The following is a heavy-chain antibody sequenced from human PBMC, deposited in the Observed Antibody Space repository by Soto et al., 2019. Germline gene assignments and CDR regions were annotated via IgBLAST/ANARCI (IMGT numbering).Heavy chain of an antibody. Sequence: QVQLVQSGAEVKKPGASVTVSCKTSGYTFSNYGLNWVRQSPGQGLEWMGWISGYNGNTNYAQTVQGRVSMTTDTSTGTVYMELRSLKSDDTGIYYCPSFIMVGGWFDPNYYHGMDVWRQGTTVTVSS. CDR3: PSFIMVGGWFDPNYYHGMDV. D-gene: IGHD6-19*01. CDR1: GYTFSNYG. CDR2: ISGYNGNT. V-gene: IGHV1-18*01. J-gene: IGHJ6*02.